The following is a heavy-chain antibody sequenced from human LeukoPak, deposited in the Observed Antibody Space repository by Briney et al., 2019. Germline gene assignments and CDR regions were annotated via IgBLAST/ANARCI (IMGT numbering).Heavy chain of an antibody. CDR1: GFTFSNYW. J-gene: IGHJ4*02. CDR2: INSDGSLT. D-gene: IGHD2-15*01. CDR3: ARESCSGGSCYYDY. Sequence: GGSLRLSCAASGFTFSNYWMHWVRQAPGKGLVRVSHINSDGSLTSYADSVKGRFTISRDDAKNTLYLQIYSLRAEDMAVYYCARESCSGGSCYYDYWGQGTLVTVSS. V-gene: IGHV3-74*01.